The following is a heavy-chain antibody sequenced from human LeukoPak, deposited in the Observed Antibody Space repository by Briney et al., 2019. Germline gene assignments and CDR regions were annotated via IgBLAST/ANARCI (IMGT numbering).Heavy chain of an antibody. CDR3: TSKYFAS. CDR1: GFTFSNAW. CDR2: IKSKTGGGTT. D-gene: IGHD3-9*01. Sequence: GGSLRLSCAASGFTFSNAWMSWVRQAPGKGLEWVGRIKSKTGGGTTDYAAPVKGRFTISRDDSKNTLYLQMNSLKTEDTAVYYCTSKYFASWGQGTLVTVSS. J-gene: IGHJ4*02. V-gene: IGHV3-15*01.